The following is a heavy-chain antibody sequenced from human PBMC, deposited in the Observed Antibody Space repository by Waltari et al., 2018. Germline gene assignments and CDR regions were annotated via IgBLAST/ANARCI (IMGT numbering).Heavy chain of an antibody. CDR1: GDSVTSPNW. CDR3: ARDRGRGLYLDV. CDR2: VLSTGKT. Sequence: QLQLQESGPGLVKPSGTLSLSCAVSGDSVTSPNWWSWVRQSPQRGLEWIGQVLSTGKTNYRPSFASRVTMSLDSSNNHFSLKLTSATAADTAVYYCARDRGRGLYLDVWGPGTLVTVSP. D-gene: IGHD2-15*01. J-gene: IGHJ4*02. V-gene: IGHV4-4*02.